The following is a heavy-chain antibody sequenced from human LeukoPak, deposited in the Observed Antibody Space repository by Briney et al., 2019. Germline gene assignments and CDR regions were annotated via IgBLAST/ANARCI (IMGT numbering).Heavy chain of an antibody. CDR2: ISYSLSYT. J-gene: IGHJ6*02. D-gene: IGHD3-22*01. CDR1: GFTFSDYY. V-gene: IGHV3-11*03. Sequence: GGSLRLSCAASGFTFSDYYMSWIRQAPGKGLEWVSFISYSLSYTNYADSVKGRFTISRDNAKNSLYLQMHSLRAEDTAVYSCAKIAYYYDSSGYYRLYYYYYYGMDVWGQGTTVTVSS. CDR3: AKIAYYYDSSGYYRLYYYYYYGMDV.